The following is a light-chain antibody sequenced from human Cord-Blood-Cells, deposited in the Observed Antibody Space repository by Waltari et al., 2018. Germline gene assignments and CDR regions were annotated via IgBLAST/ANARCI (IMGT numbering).Light chain of an antibody. CDR3: QQYKNWPPT. CDR2: GAS. Sequence: IVMTQPPATLSASPGETDTLCCSASQSVSSNLAWYQQNPGQAPRLLIYGASTRATGIPARFSGSGSGTEFTLTISSLQSEDFAGYYCQQYKNWPPTFGQGTKVEIK. J-gene: IGKJ1*01. V-gene: IGKV3-15*01. CDR1: QSVSSN.